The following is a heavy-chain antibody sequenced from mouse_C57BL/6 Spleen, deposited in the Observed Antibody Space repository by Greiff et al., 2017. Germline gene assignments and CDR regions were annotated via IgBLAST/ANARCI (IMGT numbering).Heavy chain of an antibody. J-gene: IGHJ4*01. CDR1: GYTFTTYP. V-gene: IGHV1-47*01. Sequence: QVQLKESGAELVKPGASVKMSCKASGYTFTTYPIEWMKQNHGKSLEWIGNFHPYNDDTKYNEKFKGKATLTVEKSSSTVYLELSRLTSDDSAVYYCARGDKDYGSSYAMDYWGQGTSVTVSS. D-gene: IGHD1-1*01. CDR2: FHPYNDDT. CDR3: ARGDKDYGSSYAMDY.